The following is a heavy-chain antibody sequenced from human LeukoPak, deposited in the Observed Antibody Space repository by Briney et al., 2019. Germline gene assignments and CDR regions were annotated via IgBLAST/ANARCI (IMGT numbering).Heavy chain of an antibody. Sequence: ASVKVSCKASGYTFTGYYMHWVRQAPGQGLEWMGWINPNSGDTNYAQKFQGRVTMTRDTSINTAYMELSRLRSDDTAVYYCARGYYDSINWFDPWGQGTLVTVSS. CDR1: GYTFTGYY. V-gene: IGHV1-2*02. J-gene: IGHJ5*02. CDR3: ARGYYDSINWFDP. CDR2: INPNSGDT. D-gene: IGHD3-22*01.